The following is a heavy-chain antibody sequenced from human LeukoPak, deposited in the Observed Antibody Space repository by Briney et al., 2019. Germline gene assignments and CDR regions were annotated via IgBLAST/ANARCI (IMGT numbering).Heavy chain of an antibody. D-gene: IGHD2-21*01. Sequence: SETLSLTCTVSDASFFSGGYYWTWIRQPPGKGLEWIGYIDHSGSTTYNSSLKSRVTISADRSMSQFSLKLRSVTAADTAVYYCARLEVNYYYGMDVWGQGTTVTVSS. CDR3: ARLEVNYYYGMDV. J-gene: IGHJ6*02. V-gene: IGHV4-30-2*01. CDR2: IDHSGST. CDR1: DASFFSGGYY.